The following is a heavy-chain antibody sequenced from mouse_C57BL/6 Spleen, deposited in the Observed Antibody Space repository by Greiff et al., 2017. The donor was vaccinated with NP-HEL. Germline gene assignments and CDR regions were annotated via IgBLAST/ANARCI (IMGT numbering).Heavy chain of an antibody. CDR1: GFTFSSYT. Sequence: EVHLVESGGGLVKPGGSLKLSCAASGFTFSSYTMSWVRQTPEKRLEWVATISGGGGNTYYPDSVKGRFTISRDHAKNTLYLQMSSLRSEDTALYYCARYYYSNLAWFAYWGQGTLVTVSA. CDR3: ARYYYSNLAWFAY. V-gene: IGHV5-9*01. D-gene: IGHD2-5*01. CDR2: ISGGGGNT. J-gene: IGHJ3*01.